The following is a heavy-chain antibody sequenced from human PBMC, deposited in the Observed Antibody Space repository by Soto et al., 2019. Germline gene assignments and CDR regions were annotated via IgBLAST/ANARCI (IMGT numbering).Heavy chain of an antibody. D-gene: IGHD3-3*01. CDR2: MDPNSGST. CDR3: ARERKFDFWRKGLDV. J-gene: IGHJ6*02. CDR1: GYTFTSYD. Sequence: ASVKVSFKASGYTFTSYDINWVRQAPGQGLEWLGWMDPNSGSTGYAQNFQGRVTMTRNISINTAHMELSSLRSEDTAVYYCARERKFDFWRKGLDVWGQGTTVTVSS. V-gene: IGHV1-8*01.